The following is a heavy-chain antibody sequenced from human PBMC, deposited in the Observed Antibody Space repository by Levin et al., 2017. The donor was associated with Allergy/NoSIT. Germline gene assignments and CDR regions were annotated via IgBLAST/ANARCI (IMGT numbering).Heavy chain of an antibody. CDR3: ARDNIGLPDAFDI. D-gene: IGHD3-10*01. V-gene: IGHV3-9*01. J-gene: IGHJ3*02. Sequence: PGGSLRLSCAAPGSTFDDYAMHWVRQAPGKGLEWVSGISWNSGSIGYADSVKGRFTISRDNAKNPLYLQMNSLRTEDTALYYCARDNIGLPDAFDIWGQGTMVILSS. CDR1: GSTFDDYA. CDR2: ISWNSGSI.